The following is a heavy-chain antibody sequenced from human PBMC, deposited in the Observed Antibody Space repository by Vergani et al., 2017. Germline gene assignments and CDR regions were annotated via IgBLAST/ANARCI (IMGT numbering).Heavy chain of an antibody. CDR2: ISGDGGST. CDR3: AKDPHSGRWFGQYYYYGMDV. J-gene: IGHJ6*02. V-gene: IGHV3-43*02. CDR1: GFTFDDYA. Sequence: EVQLVESGGGVVQPGGSLRLSCAASGFTFDDYAMHWVRQAPGKGLEWVSLISGDGGSTYYADSVKGRFTISRDNSKNSLYLQMNSLRTEDTALYYCAKDPHSGRWFGQYYYYGMDVWGQGTTVTVSS. D-gene: IGHD3-10*01.